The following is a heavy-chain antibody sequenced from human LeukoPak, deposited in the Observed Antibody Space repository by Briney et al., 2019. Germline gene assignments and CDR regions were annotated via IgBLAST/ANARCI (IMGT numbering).Heavy chain of an antibody. Sequence: ASAKVSCKASGYTFTGYYMHWVRQAPGQGLEWMGWINPNSGGTNYAQKFQGWVTMTRDTSISIAYMELSRLRSDDTAVYYCARDRCNSTTCASRGAFDIWGQGTMVTVS. V-gene: IGHV1-2*04. CDR3: ARDRCNSTTCASRGAFDI. J-gene: IGHJ3*02. D-gene: IGHD2-2*01. CDR2: INPNSGGT. CDR1: GYTFTGYY.